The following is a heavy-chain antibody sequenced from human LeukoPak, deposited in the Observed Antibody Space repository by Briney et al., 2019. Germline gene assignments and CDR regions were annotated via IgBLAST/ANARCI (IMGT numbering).Heavy chain of an antibody. V-gene: IGHV3-21*01. CDR1: GFTFSSYS. CDR3: ARDRGIVVVPAAIAYYYGMDV. J-gene: IGHJ6*02. Sequence: KTGGSLRLSCAASGFTFSSYSMNWVRQAPGKGLEWVSSISSSSSYIYYADSVKGRFTISRDNAKNSLYLQMNSLRAEGTAVYYCARDRGIVVVPAAIAYYYGMDVWGQGTTVTVSS. CDR2: ISSSSSYI. D-gene: IGHD2-2*01.